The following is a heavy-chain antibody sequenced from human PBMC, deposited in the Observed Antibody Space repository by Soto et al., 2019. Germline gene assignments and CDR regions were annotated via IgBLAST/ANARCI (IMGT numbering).Heavy chain of an antibody. CDR1: GGSISSRL. CDR3: ARVYGSGSLTNWFDP. V-gene: IGHV4-59*11. J-gene: IGHJ5*02. CDR2: IYYTGTT. Sequence: SETLSLTCTVSGGSISSRLWSWIRQPPGKGLEWIGYIYYTGTTNYNPSLKSRVTISVDTSKNQFPLKLSSVTAADTAVYYCARVYGSGSLTNWFDPWGQGTLVTVSS. D-gene: IGHD3-10*01.